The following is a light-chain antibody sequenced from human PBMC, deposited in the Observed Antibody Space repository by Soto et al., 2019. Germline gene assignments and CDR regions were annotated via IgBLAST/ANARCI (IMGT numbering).Light chain of an antibody. CDR2: KAS. J-gene: IGKJ1*01. V-gene: IGKV1-5*03. CDR1: QTITTW. CDR3: KPYYSFPRT. Sequence: DIQMTQSPSTLSASVGDRITITCRASQTITTWLAWYQQKPGKAPKLLIYKASTLESGVPSRFSGSGSGTELTLNISSLQPDDVATSYCKPYYSFPRTFGPGNKV.